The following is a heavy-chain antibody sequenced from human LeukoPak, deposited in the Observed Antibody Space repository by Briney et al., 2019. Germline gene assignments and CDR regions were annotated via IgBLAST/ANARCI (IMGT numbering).Heavy chain of an antibody. CDR3: ARVYCSSTSCPYYYYGMDV. D-gene: IGHD2-2*01. CDR1: GGSFSGYY. CDR2: INHSGST. V-gene: IGHV4-34*01. Sequence: SETLFLTCAVYGGSFSGYYWSWIRQPPGKGLEWIGEINHSGSTNYNPSLKSRVTISVDTSKNQFSLKLSSVTAADTAVYYCARVYCSSTSCPYYYYGMDVWGKGTTVTVSS. J-gene: IGHJ6*04.